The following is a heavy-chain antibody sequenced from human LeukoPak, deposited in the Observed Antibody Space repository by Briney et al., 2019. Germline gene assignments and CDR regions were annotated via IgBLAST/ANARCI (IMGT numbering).Heavy chain of an antibody. J-gene: IGHJ4*02. CDR1: GGTFSSYA. V-gene: IGHV1-69*05. D-gene: IGHD5-18*01. CDR3: ARGYSYGYSFFDY. CDR2: IIPIFGTA. Sequence: SVKVSCKASGGTFSSYAISWVRQAPGQGLEWMGGIIPIFGTANYAQKFQGRVTITRDTSASTAYMELSSLRSEDTAVYYCARGYSYGYSFFDYWGQGTLVTVSS.